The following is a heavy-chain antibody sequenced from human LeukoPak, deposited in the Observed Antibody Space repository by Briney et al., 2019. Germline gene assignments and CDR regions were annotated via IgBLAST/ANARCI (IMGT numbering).Heavy chain of an antibody. Sequence: SGTLSLTCTVSGGSISSSSYYWGWIRQPPGKGLEWIGSIYYSGSTYYNPSLKSRVTISVDTSKNQFSLKLSSVTAADTAVYYCSAFTSLFDYWGQGTLVTVSS. CDR2: IYYSGST. V-gene: IGHV4-39*01. CDR1: GGSISSSSYY. J-gene: IGHJ4*02. CDR3: SAFTSLFDY.